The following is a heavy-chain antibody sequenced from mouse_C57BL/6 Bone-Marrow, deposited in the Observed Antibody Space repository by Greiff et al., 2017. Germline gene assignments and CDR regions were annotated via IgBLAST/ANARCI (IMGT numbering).Heavy chain of an antibody. CDR2: IYPGSGNT. Sequence: QVQLKQSGPELVKPGASVKISCKASGYSFTSYYIHWVKQRPGQGLEWIGWIYPGSGNTKYNEKFKGKATLTADTSSSTAYMQLSRLTSEDSAVFYCVRDYYGRGYGYFDVWGTGTTVTASS. CDR3: VRDYYGRGYGYFDV. V-gene: IGHV1-66*01. D-gene: IGHD1-1*01. J-gene: IGHJ1*03. CDR1: GYSFTSYY.